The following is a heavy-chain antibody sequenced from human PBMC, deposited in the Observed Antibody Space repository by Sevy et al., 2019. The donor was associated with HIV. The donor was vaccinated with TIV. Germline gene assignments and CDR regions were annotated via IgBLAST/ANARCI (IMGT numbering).Heavy chain of an antibody. Sequence: GGSLRLSCAASGFTFRSYAMNWVRQAPGKGLEWVSCISGSGGNTYYADSLKGRFTISSDNSKNRLYLQMNSLRAGDTAVYSCAKDYYDGSGYYPQGAFDIWGQGTMVTVSS. CDR2: ISGSGGNT. V-gene: IGHV3-23*01. D-gene: IGHD3-22*01. CDR3: AKDYYDGSGYYPQGAFDI. CDR1: GFTFRSYA. J-gene: IGHJ3*02.